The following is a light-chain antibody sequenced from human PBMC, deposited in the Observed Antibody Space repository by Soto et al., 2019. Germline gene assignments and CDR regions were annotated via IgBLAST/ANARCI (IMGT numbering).Light chain of an antibody. CDR2: SAS. J-gene: IGKJ5*01. Sequence: DIQMTPSPSTLSASVGDRVTTTCRASQSISTWLACYQQKPGKAPKLLIYSASDLESGVPSRFSGSGFGTEFTLTITSLQPDDFATYYCQQLNSFPITFGQGTRLEIK. CDR3: QQLNSFPIT. V-gene: IGKV1-5*03. CDR1: QSISTW.